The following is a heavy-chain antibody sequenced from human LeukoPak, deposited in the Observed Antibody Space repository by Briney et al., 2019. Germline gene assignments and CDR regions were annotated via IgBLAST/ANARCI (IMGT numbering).Heavy chain of an antibody. D-gene: IGHD6-13*01. CDR2: ISGSGGST. CDR1: GFTFSSYA. CDR3: AKDSGGYSSSWYPNFDY. Sequence: PGRSLRLSCAASGFTFSSYAMSWVRQAPGKGLEWVSAISGSGGSTYYADSVKGRFTISRDNSKNTLYLQMNSLRAEDTAVYYCAKDSGGYSSSWYPNFDYWGQGTLVTVSS. J-gene: IGHJ4*02. V-gene: IGHV3-23*01.